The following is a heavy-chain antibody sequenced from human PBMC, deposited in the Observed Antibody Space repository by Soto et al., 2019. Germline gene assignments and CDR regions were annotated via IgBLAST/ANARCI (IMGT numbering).Heavy chain of an antibody. D-gene: IGHD6-6*01. V-gene: IGHV4-34*01. Sequence: PSETLSLTCAVYGGSFSGYYWSWIRQPPGKGLEWIGGINHSGSTNYNPSLKSRVTMSVDTSKNQFSLKLSSVTAADTAVYYCARGKSSSSVYYYYYMDVWGKGTTVTVSS. J-gene: IGHJ6*03. CDR1: GGSFSGYY. CDR3: ARGKSSSSVYYYYYMDV. CDR2: INHSGST.